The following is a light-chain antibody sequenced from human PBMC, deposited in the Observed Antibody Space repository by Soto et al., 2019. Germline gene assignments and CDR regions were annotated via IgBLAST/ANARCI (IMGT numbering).Light chain of an antibody. CDR2: AAS. J-gene: IGKJ2*01. V-gene: IGKV1-39*01. Sequence: IQMTQSPSSLSASVGDRVTITCRARQSISSYLNWYQQKPGKAPKLLIYAASSLQSGVPSRFSGSGSGTEFTLTISSLPPEDFATYYCQQSYSTPTFGQGTKLEIK. CDR3: QQSYSTPT. CDR1: QSISSY.